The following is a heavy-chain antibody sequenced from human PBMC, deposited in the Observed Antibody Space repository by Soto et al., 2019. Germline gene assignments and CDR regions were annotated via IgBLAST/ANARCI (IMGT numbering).Heavy chain of an antibody. J-gene: IGHJ4*02. CDR1: GFSFTTYW. V-gene: IGHV3-7*03. Sequence: PGWSLRLSGAASGFSFTTYWMTWVRQAPGKWLEWVANIKQDGSEKFYVGSVRGRFTISRDNAKNSMYLQMHSLRAEDPAVYYCARRSSGRLTTSWAPLDWWGQGSLVTVSS. CDR3: ARRSSGRLTTSWAPLDW. CDR2: IKQDGSEK. D-gene: IGHD1-1*01.